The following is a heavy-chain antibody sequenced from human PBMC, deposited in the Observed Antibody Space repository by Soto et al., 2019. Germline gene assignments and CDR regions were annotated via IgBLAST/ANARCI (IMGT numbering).Heavy chain of an antibody. V-gene: IGHV1-8*01. CDR1: GYTFTSYD. CDR2: MNPNSGNT. D-gene: IGHD4-17*01. J-gene: IGHJ4*02. CDR3: ARDFDYGDYPFDY. Sequence: PSVKVSCKASGYTFTSYDINWVRQATGQGLEWMGWMNPNSGNTGYAQKFQGRVTMTRNTSISTAYMELSSLRSEDTAVYYCARDFDYGDYPFDYWGQGTLVTVSS.